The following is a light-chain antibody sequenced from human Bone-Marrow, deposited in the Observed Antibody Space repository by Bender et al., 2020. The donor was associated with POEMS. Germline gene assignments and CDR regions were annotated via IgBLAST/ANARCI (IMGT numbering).Light chain of an antibody. J-gene: IGLJ2*01. V-gene: IGLV2-11*01. Sequence: QSALTQPASVSGSPGQSVTISCTGTSSDIGGYNYVSWYQLHPGKAPKLMIYDVSKRPSGLPDRFSASKSGNTASLTISGLQAEDEADYYCCSYAGTYIRVVFGGGTKLTVL. CDR1: SSDIGGYNY. CDR3: CSYAGTYIRVV. CDR2: DVS.